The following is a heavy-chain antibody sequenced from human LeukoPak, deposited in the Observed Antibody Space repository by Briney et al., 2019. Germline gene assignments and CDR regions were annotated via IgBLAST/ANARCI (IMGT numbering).Heavy chain of an antibody. CDR2: INPNSGGT. CDR1: GYTFTGYY. V-gene: IGHV1-2*02. D-gene: IGHD2-15*01. J-gene: IGHJ4*02. CDR3: ARDYGVVAATPPDY. Sequence: ASVKVSCKASGYTFTGYYMHWVRQAPGQGLEWMGWINPNSGGTNYAQKLQGRVTMTTDTSTSTAYMELRSLRSDDTAVYYCARDYGVVAATPPDYWGQGTLVTVSS.